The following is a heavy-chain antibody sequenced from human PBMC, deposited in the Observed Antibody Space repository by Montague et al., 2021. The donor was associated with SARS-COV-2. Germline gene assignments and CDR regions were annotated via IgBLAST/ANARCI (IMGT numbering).Heavy chain of an antibody. CDR1: GGSISSTSFF. J-gene: IGHJ4*02. D-gene: IGHD6-19*01. Sequence: SETLSLTCSVSGGSISSTSFFWAWIRQPPGKGLEWVGSMYSSGTTYYNPSLKCRVTISGDTSRNQLSVRLSSVTAADTAVYYCARSTSGWFIYWGQGTLVTVSS. V-gene: IGHV4-39*01. CDR2: MYSSGTT. CDR3: ARSTSGWFIY.